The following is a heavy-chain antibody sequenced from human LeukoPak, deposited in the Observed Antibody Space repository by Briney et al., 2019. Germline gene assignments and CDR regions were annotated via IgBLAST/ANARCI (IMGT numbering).Heavy chain of an antibody. J-gene: IGHJ4*02. D-gene: IGHD6-19*01. CDR3: AKEYSSGWYVVDY. CDR1: GFTFSSYA. Sequence: GGSLRLSCAASGFTFSSYAMSWVRQAPGKGLEWVPAISDGGGSTFYADSVKGRFTISRDNSKNTLYLQMNSLRAGDTAIYYCAKEYSSGWYVVDYWGQGTLVTVSS. CDR2: ISDGGGST. V-gene: IGHV3-23*01.